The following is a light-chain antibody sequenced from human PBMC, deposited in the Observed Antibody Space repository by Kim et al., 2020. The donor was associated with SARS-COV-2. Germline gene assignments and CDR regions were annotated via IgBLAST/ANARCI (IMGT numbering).Light chain of an antibody. V-gene: IGLV4-69*01. CDR3: QTWGTGIRV. CDR1: SGHSTYA. J-gene: IGLJ3*02. Sequence: QPVLTQSPSASASLGALVKLTCALSSGHSTYAIAWHQQQPEKGPRFLMKLNIDGSHSKGDGIPDRFSGSSSGTERYLTISSLQSEDETDYYCQTWGTGIRVFGGGTQLTVL. CDR2: LNIDGSH.